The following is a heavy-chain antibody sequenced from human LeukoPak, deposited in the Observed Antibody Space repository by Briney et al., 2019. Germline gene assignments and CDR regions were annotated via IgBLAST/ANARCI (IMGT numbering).Heavy chain of an antibody. CDR1: GFTFSSYW. J-gene: IGHJ4*02. CDR2: IKQDGSEK. CDR3: AKNVKSSGWYSDY. V-gene: IGHV3-7*03. D-gene: IGHD6-19*01. Sequence: GGSLRLSCAASGFTFSSYWMSWVRQAPGKGLEWVANIKQDGSEKYYVDSVKGRFTISRDNARNSLYLQMNSLRAEDTAVYYCAKNVKSSGWYSDYWGQGTLVTVSS.